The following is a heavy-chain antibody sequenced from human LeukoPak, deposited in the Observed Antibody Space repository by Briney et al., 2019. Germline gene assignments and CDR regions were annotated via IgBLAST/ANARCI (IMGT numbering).Heavy chain of an antibody. J-gene: IGHJ4*02. CDR3: ARGSYHFFDY. D-gene: IGHD1-26*01. CDR1: GGSISRGGYY. CDR2: VYYSGST. Sequence: SETLSLTCSVSGGSISRGGYYWSWLRQHPGKGLEWVGDVYYSGSTYYNASLKSRVNISVDTSKKQFSLKLSSVTAADTAVYYCARGSYHFFDYWGQGTLVTVSS. V-gene: IGHV4-31*03.